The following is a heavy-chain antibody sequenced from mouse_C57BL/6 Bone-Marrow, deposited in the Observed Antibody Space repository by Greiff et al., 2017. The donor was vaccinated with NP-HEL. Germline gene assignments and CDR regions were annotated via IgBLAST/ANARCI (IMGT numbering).Heavy chain of an antibody. V-gene: IGHV1-69*01. CDR1: GYTFTSYW. Sequence: QVQLQQSGAELVMPGASVKLSCKASGYTFTSYWMHWVKQRPGQGLEWIGEIDPSDSYTNYNQKFKGKSTLTVDISSSTAYMQLSSLTSEDSAVYYGAREDYYGSSFDLDYWGQGTTLTVSS. CDR3: AREDYYGSSFDLDY. J-gene: IGHJ2*01. D-gene: IGHD1-1*01. CDR2: IDPSDSYT.